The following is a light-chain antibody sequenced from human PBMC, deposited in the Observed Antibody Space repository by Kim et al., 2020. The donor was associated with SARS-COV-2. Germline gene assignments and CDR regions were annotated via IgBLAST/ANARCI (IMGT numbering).Light chain of an antibody. V-gene: IGLV4-69*01. CDR1: SGNRRDA. Sequence: GDSVKVYGPRRSGNRRDAIAWHQQQPQKGPRYLMHLNSDGSHTKGDGIPHRFSGSSSGAERYLTISRLQSEDEADYYCQTWGTAILFGGGTQLTVL. CDR3: QTWGTAIL. J-gene: IGLJ3*02. CDR2: LNSDGSH.